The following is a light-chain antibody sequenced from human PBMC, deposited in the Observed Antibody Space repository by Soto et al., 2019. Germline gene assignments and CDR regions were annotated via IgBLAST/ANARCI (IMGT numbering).Light chain of an antibody. V-gene: IGKV3-20*01. CDR2: GAS. J-gene: IGKJ1*01. CDR1: QSVSNNY. Sequence: ETVLTQSPGTLSLYPGERATLSCRASQSVSNNYVAWYQQKPGQAPRLLIYGASNRATGIPDRFSGSGSGTDFTLTISRLEPEDFAVYYCQQYGSSGTFGQGTKVDIK. CDR3: QQYGSSGT.